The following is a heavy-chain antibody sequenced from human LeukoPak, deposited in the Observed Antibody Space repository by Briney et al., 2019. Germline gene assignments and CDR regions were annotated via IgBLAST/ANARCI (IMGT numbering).Heavy chain of an antibody. CDR3: AKQGPFDIVVVPAAIGWFDP. D-gene: IGHD2-2*01. Sequence: GGSLRLSCAASGFTFSSYSMNWVRQAPGKGLEWVSYISSSSTIYYADSVKGRFTISRDNSKNTLYLQMNSLRAEDTAVYYCAKQGPFDIVVVPAAIGWFDPWGQGTLVTVSS. V-gene: IGHV3-48*01. J-gene: IGHJ5*02. CDR1: GFTFSSYS. CDR2: ISSSSTI.